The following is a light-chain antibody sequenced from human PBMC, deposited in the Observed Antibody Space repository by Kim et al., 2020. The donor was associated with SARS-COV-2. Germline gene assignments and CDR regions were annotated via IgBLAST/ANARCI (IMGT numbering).Light chain of an antibody. CDR3: QQYYSTPRA. CDR1: QSILYSSTNKHY. CDR2: WAS. Sequence: QPPDSLAGSLVERATINCKSSQSILYSSTNKHYLAWYQQKPGQPPKLLIYWASTRESGVPDRFSGSGSGTDFTLTISSLHAEDVAVYYCQQYYSTPRAFGQGTKVDIK. J-gene: IGKJ1*01. V-gene: IGKV4-1*01.